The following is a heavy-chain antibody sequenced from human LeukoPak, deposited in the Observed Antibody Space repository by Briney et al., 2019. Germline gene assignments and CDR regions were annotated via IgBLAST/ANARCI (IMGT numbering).Heavy chain of an antibody. D-gene: IGHD2-2*01. CDR1: GGTFSSYA. J-gene: IGHJ4*02. V-gene: IGHV1-69*04. Sequence: GSSVKVSCKASGGTFSSYAISWVRQAPGQGLEWMGRIIPIPGIANYAQKFQGRVTITADKSTSTAYMELSSLRSEDTAVYYCASSPKGYCSSTSCAGGYVDYWGQGTLVTVSS. CDR2: IIPIPGIA. CDR3: ASSPKGYCSSTSCAGGYVDY.